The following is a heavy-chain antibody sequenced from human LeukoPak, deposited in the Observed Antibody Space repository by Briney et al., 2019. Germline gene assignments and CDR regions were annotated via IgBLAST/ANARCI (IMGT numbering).Heavy chain of an antibody. CDR1: GGSFSGYY. D-gene: IGHD3-22*01. CDR2: INHSGST. Sequence: SETLSLTCAVYGGSFSGYYWSWIRQPPGKGLEWIGEINHSGSTNYNPSLKSRVTISVDTSKNQFSLQLSSVTAADTAVYYCAREGNSRDGYNDAFDIWGQGTMVTVSS. J-gene: IGHJ3*02. V-gene: IGHV4-34*01. CDR3: AREGNSRDGYNDAFDI.